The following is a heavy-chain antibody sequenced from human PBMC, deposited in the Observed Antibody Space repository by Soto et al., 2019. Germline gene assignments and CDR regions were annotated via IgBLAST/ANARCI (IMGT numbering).Heavy chain of an antibody. CDR2: IYYSGST. CDR1: GGSISSSNYY. J-gene: IGHJ4*02. CDR3: ARRKIAVAGYFDY. Sequence: SETLSLTCTVSGGSISSSNYYWGWIRQPPGKGLELIGNIYYSGSTYYNPSLKSRVTISVDTSKNQFSLKLSSVTAADTVVYYCARRKIAVAGYFDYWGQGTLVTVSS. V-gene: IGHV4-39*01. D-gene: IGHD6-19*01.